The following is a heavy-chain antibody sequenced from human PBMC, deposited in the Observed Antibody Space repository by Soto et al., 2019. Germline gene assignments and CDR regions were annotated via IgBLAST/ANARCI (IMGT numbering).Heavy chain of an antibody. Sequence: EVQLLESGGGLVQPGGSLRLSCAASGFTFSSYAMSWVRQAPGKGLEWVSAISGSGGSTYYADSVKGRFTISRDNSKNTLYLQRDSLRAEDTAVYYCAKDPTVPSVSSEGLFDYWGQGTLVTVSS. CDR2: ISGSGGST. CDR3: AKDPTVPSVSSEGLFDY. V-gene: IGHV3-23*01. J-gene: IGHJ4*02. D-gene: IGHD4-17*01. CDR1: GFTFSSYA.